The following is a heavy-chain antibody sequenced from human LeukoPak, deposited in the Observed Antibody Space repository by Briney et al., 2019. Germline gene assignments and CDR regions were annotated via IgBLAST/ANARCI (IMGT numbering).Heavy chain of an antibody. V-gene: IGHV1-2*02. CDR2: INPNSGGT. CDR1: GYTFTGYF. Sequence: ASVKVSCKASGYTFTGYFMHWVRQAPGQGLEWMGWINPNSGGTNSAQNFQGRVTVTRDTSISTAYMELSGLRSDDTAVYYCAKTRYGGNPLGAFDIWGQGTMVTVSS. CDR3: AKTRYGGNPLGAFDI. D-gene: IGHD4-23*01. J-gene: IGHJ3*02.